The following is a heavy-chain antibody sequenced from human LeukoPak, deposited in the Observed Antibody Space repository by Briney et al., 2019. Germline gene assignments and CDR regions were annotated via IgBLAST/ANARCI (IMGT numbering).Heavy chain of an antibody. D-gene: IGHD1-26*01. V-gene: IGHV3-74*01. CDR1: GFTFSSYW. CDR3: AKLATKFYPVDY. Sequence: GGSLRLPCAASGFTFSSYWMHWVRQAPGKGLVWVSRINSDGSSTSYADSVKGRFTISRDNAKNTLYLQMNSLRAEDTAVYYCAKLATKFYPVDYWGQGTLVTVSS. J-gene: IGHJ4*02. CDR2: INSDGSST.